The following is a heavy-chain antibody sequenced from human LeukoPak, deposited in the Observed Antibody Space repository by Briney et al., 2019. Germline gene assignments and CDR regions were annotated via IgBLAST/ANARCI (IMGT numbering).Heavy chain of an antibody. D-gene: IGHD3-9*01. CDR1: GGSISSYY. Sequence: PSETLSLTCTVSGGSISSYYWSWIQQPPGKGLEWIGYIYYSGSTNYNPSLKSRVTISVDTSKNQFSLKLSSVTVADTAVYYCARDTGRRYFDNWGQGTLVTVSS. J-gene: IGHJ4*02. CDR3: ARDTGRRYFDN. V-gene: IGHV4-59*01. CDR2: IYYSGST.